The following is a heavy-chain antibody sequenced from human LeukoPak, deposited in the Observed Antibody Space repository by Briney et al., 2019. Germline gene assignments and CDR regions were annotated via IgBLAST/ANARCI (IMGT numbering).Heavy chain of an antibody. D-gene: IGHD3-16*01. CDR1: GGSISRSTYS. Sequence: SETLSLTCTVSGGSISRSTYSWGWIRQPPGKGREWIGTIYYSGNTDYNPSLKSRVTISVDTSKNQFSLKLRFVTAADTAVYYCARLAPSASPYNCFDPWGQGTLVTVSS. CDR2: IYYSGNT. V-gene: IGHV4-39*01. CDR3: ARLAPSASPYNCFDP. J-gene: IGHJ5*02.